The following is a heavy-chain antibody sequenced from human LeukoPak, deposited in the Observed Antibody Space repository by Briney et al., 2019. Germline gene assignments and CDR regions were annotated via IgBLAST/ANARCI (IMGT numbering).Heavy chain of an antibody. J-gene: IGHJ4*02. Sequence: TGGSLRLSCAASGFTFSSYSMNWVRQAPGKGLEWVSSISSSSSYIYYADSVEGRFTISRDNAKNSLYLQMNSLRAEDTAVYYCAREMDYSIDYWGQGTLVTVSS. CDR1: GFTFSSYS. D-gene: IGHD4-11*01. V-gene: IGHV3-21*01. CDR2: ISSSSSYI. CDR3: AREMDYSIDY.